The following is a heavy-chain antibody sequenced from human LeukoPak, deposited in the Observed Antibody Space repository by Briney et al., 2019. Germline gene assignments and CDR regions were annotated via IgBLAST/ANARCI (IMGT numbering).Heavy chain of an antibody. CDR1: GCTFSSYA. CDR2: IIPIFGTT. Sequence: GASVKVSCKASGCTFSSYAISWVRQAPGQGLEWMGGIIPIFGTTNYAQKFQGRVTITADKSTSTVYMELSSLRSEDTAVYYCARDNWVGENAGSFDTWGQGTLVAVSS. CDR3: ARDNWVGENAGSFDT. D-gene: IGHD1-26*01. J-gene: IGHJ4*03. V-gene: IGHV1-69*06.